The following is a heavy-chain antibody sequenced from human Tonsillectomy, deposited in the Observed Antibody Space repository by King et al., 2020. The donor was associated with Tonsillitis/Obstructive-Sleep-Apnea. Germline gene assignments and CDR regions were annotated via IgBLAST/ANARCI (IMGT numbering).Heavy chain of an antibody. CDR3: ARDRGYYDSSGYSPLDAFDI. CDR1: GFTFSSYE. D-gene: IGHD3-22*01. Sequence: QLVQSGGGLVQPGGSLRLSCAASGFTFSSYEMNWVRQAPGKGLEWVSYISGGGGTIYYADSVKGRFTISRDNAKNSLYLQMNSLRAEDTAVYYCARDRGYYDSSGYSPLDAFDIWGQGTMVTVSS. J-gene: IGHJ3*02. V-gene: IGHV3-48*03. CDR2: ISGGGGTI.